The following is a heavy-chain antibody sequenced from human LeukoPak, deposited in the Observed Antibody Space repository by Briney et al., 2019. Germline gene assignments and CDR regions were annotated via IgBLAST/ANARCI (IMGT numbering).Heavy chain of an antibody. J-gene: IGHJ4*02. D-gene: IGHD3-10*01. Sequence: GSLRLSCAASGFTVSSNYMSWVRQAPGKGLEWVSVIYSGGSTYYAGSVKGRFTISRDNSKNTLYLQMNSLRAEDTAVYYCARRGLIYGSGSYFYYFDYWGQGTLVTVSS. CDR2: IYSGGST. V-gene: IGHV3-53*01. CDR3: ARRGLIYGSGSYFYYFDY. CDR1: GFTVSSNY.